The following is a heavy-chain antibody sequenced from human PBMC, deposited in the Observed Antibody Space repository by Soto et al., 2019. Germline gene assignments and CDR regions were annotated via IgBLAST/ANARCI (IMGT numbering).Heavy chain of an antibody. V-gene: IGHV1-69*13. Sequence: VAVSGKTSGGTFSSNARSWVRQAPGQGLEWMGGIIPIFGTANYAQKFQGRVTITADESTSTAYMELSSLRSEDTAVYYCARARGGNADGMDVWGQGTTVTVSS. CDR3: ARARGGNADGMDV. D-gene: IGHD2-15*01. CDR2: IIPIFGTA. J-gene: IGHJ6*02. CDR1: GGTFSSNA.